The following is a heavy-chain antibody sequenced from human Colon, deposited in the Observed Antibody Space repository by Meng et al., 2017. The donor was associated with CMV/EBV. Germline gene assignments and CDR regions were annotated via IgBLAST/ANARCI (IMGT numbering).Heavy chain of an antibody. D-gene: IGHD1-1*01. J-gene: IGHJ4*02. Sequence: VYLVQSGSEVKEPGALVLVSCRASGYTFTSHGINWVRQAPGQGLEWMGWISGSTGYTNRAQKFHGRVTMTTDTSTSTAYLALTSLTSNDPAVYYCARGRPNWSGVLDYWGQGTLVTVSS. CDR1: GYTFTSHG. CDR2: ISGSTGYT. CDR3: ARGRPNWSGVLDY. V-gene: IGHV1-18*01.